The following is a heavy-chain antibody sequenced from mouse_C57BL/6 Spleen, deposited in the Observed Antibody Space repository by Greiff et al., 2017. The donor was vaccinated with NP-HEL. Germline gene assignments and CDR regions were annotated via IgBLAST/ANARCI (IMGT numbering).Heavy chain of an antibody. V-gene: IGHV1-76*01. CDR3: ARRDYGSSHYYAMDY. CDR2: IYPGSGNT. D-gene: IGHD1-1*01. Sequence: QVQLQQSGAELVRPGASVKLSCKASGYTFTDYYINWVKQRPGQGLEWIARIYPGSGNTYYNEKFKGKATLTADKSSSTAYMQLSSLTSEDSAVYFCARRDYGSSHYYAMDYWGQGTSVTVSS. CDR1: GYTFTDYY. J-gene: IGHJ4*01.